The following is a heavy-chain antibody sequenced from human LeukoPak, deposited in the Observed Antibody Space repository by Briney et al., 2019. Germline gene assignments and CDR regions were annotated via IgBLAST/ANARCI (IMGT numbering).Heavy chain of an antibody. CDR3: ARHDELLYFDY. D-gene: IGHD4-23*01. V-gene: IGHV4-59*08. CDR1: GGSLGSYY. Sequence: SETLSLTCTVSGGSLGSYYWSWIRQPPGKGLEWIGYIYYSGSTNYNPSLKSRVTISVDTSKNQFSLKLSSVTAADTAVYYCARHDELLYFDYWGQGTLVTVSS. J-gene: IGHJ4*02. CDR2: IYYSGST.